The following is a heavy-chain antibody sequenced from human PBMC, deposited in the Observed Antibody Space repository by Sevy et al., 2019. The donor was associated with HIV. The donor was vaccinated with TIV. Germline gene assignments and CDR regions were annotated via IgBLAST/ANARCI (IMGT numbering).Heavy chain of an antibody. V-gene: IGHV3-48*02. D-gene: IGHD3-16*02. J-gene: IGHJ4*02. CDR1: GFTFRSYG. CDR2: IITTGAFT. Sequence: GGSLRLSCAVSGFTFRSYGMHWVRQVSGKGLEWVSHIITTGAFTYYAHSVKGRFTIARDNAGNSLYLQMNSLRDEDTAVYYCAGGRRDGSSLFFDYWGQGTLVTVSS. CDR3: AGGRRDGSSLFFDY.